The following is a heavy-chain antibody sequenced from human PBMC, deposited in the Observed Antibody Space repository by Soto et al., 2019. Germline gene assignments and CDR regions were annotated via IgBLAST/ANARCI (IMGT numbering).Heavy chain of an antibody. CDR3: ARDAPHMEIQLGGYGFDH. Sequence: SSVQVSCKASGGPFSSYAISWVRQAPGQGLEWMGGIIPIFGTANYAQKFQGRVTITADKSTSTAYMELSSLRSEDTAVYYCARDAPHMEIQLGGYGFDHWGQGIPVTVSS. CDR1: GGPFSSYA. CDR2: IIPIFGTA. J-gene: IGHJ5*02. D-gene: IGHD6-6*01. V-gene: IGHV1-69*06.